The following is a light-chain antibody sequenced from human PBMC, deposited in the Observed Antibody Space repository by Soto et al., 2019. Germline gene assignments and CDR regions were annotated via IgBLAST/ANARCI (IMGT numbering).Light chain of an antibody. CDR3: LQHNSYPRT. Sequence: DIQMTQSPSSLSASVGDRVTITCRASQGIRNDLDWYQQKPGKAPKRLIYAASSLHSGVPSRFSGSGAGTEFTRTISSLQPEDFATYYWLQHNSYPRTFGQGTNVEIK. CDR2: AAS. CDR1: QGIRND. J-gene: IGKJ1*01. V-gene: IGKV1-17*01.